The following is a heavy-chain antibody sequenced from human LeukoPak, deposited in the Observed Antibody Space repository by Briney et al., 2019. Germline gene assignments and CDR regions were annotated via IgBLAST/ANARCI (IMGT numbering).Heavy chain of an antibody. CDR3: ARDLVDYYFDY. Sequence: PGGSLRLSCAASEFSVGSNYMTWVRQAPGKGLEWVSLIYSGGSTYYADSVKGRFTISRDNAKNSLYLQMNSLRAEDTAVYYCARDLVDYYFDYWGQGTLVTVSS. V-gene: IGHV3-66*01. D-gene: IGHD2-8*02. J-gene: IGHJ4*02. CDR1: EFSVGSNY. CDR2: IYSGGST.